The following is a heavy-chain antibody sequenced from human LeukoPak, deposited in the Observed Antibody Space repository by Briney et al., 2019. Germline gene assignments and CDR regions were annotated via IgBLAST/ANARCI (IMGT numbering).Heavy chain of an antibody. D-gene: IGHD1-26*01. V-gene: IGHV4-59*01. Sequence: SETLSLTRSVSDGSINSYYWNWIRRPPGKGLEWIGYIYYNGNTNYSPSLKSRVTMSVDTSKNLFSLKVSSVTAADTAVYYCARGRSNYYGMDVWGQGTTVTVSS. CDR2: IYYNGNT. J-gene: IGHJ6*02. CDR1: DGSINSYY. CDR3: ARGRSNYYGMDV.